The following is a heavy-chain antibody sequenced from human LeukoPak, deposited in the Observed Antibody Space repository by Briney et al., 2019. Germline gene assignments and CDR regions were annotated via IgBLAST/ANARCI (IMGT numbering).Heavy chain of an antibody. CDR2: IYYSGST. CDR3: ARVTGDWYFDL. J-gene: IGHJ2*01. V-gene: IGHV4-59*01. Sequence: SETLSLTCTVSGGSISSYYWSWIRQPPGKGLEWIGYIYYSGSTNYNPSLKSRVTISVDTSKNQFSLKLSPVTAADTAVYYCARVTGDWYFDLWGRGTLVTVSS. D-gene: IGHD7-27*01. CDR1: GGSISSYY.